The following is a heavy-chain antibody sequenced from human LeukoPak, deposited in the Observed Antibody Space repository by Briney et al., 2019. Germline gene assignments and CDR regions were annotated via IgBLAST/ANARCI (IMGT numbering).Heavy chain of an antibody. D-gene: IGHD2-8*02. CDR1: GDSITDDY. CDR2: IYYSGST. J-gene: IGHJ4*02. Sequence: SETLSLTCTVSGDSITDDYWSWIRQPPGKGLEWIGYIYYSGSTNYNPSLKSRVTISVDTSKNQFSLKLYSVTAADTAVYYCATYRQVLLPFESWGQGTLVTVSS. V-gene: IGHV4-59*01. CDR3: ATYRQVLLPFES.